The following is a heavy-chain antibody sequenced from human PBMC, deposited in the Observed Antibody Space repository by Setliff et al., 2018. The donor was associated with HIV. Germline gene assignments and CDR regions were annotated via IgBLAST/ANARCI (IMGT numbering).Heavy chain of an antibody. CDR2: IYSGGTT. D-gene: IGHD6-19*01. CDR3: AKGVAGLQYYYYYMDV. CDR1: GGSISSSSYY. J-gene: IGHJ6*03. V-gene: IGHV4-39*06. Sequence: SETLSLTCTVSGGSISSSSYYWGWIRQPPGKGLEWIGNIYSGGTTYYNSSLRSRVPISVDTSKNQFPLKLNSVTAADAAVYYCAKGVAGLQYYYYYMDVWGKGTTVTVSS.